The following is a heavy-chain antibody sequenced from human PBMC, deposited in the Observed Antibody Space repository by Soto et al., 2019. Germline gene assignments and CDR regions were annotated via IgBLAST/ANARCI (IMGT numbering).Heavy chain of an antibody. D-gene: IGHD2-2*01. CDR3: ARVRSGLRYCSSTSCQAPVQLWQRGFDY. CDR1: GFTFDNYA. J-gene: IGHJ4*02. V-gene: IGHV3-9*01. CDR2: ISYDSGAI. Sequence: GGSLRLSCAASGFTFDNYAMHWVRQAPGKGLEWVSGISYDSGAIGYADSVKGRFTISRDNTRNSLFLQLNSLRADDTAVYYCARVRSGLRYCSSTSCQAPVQLWQRGFDYWGQGTLVTVSS.